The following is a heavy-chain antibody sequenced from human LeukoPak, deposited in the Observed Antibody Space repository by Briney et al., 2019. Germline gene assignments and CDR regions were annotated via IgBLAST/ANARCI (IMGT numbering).Heavy chain of an antibody. D-gene: IGHD3-10*01. CDR2: INPNSGGT. V-gene: IGHV1-2*02. CDR3: ARSGGSGSYLRMDV. J-gene: IGHJ6*04. Sequence: ASVKVSCKASGYTFTSYYMHWVRQAPGQGLEWMGWINPNSGGTNYAQKFQGRVTMTRDTSISTAYMELSRLRSDDTAVYYCARSGGSGSYLRMDVWGKGTTVTVSS. CDR1: GYTFTSYY.